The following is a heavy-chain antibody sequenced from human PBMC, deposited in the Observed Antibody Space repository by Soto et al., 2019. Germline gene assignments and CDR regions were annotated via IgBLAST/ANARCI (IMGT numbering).Heavy chain of an antibody. CDR3: EDRVVYPLRDAIDI. V-gene: IGHV4-4*02. CDR2: IYQSGST. Sequence: PXATLSLTCAVFGGSISSSYLWSWFREPPGKGLEWIGEIYQSGSTHYNPSLKSRVTFSIDNSKNQFSLKLSSVTAADTAVYYCEDRVVYPLRDAIDIWGQGTMVTVSS. J-gene: IGHJ3*02. CDR1: GGSISSSYL. D-gene: IGHD2-15*01.